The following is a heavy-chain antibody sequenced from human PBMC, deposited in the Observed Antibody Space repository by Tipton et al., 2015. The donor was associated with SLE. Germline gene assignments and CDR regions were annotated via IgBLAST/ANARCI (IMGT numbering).Heavy chain of an antibody. Sequence: SLRLSCAASGFTFSSYAMHWVRQAPGKGLEWVAVISYDGSNKYYADSVKGRFTISRDNSKNTLYLQMNSLRAEDTAVYFCARSPNWAKAYYYYGLDVWGQGTSVTVSS. D-gene: IGHD7-27*01. V-gene: IGHV3-30*04. CDR3: ARSPNWAKAYYYYGLDV. J-gene: IGHJ6*02. CDR2: ISYDGSNK. CDR1: GFTFSSYA.